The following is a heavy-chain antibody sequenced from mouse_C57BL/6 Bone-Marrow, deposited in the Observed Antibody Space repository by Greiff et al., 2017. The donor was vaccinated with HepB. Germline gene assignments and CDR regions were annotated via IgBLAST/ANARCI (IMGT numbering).Heavy chain of an antibody. D-gene: IGHD3-2*02. Sequence: EVQRVESGGDLVKPGGSLKLSCAASGFTFSSYGMSWVRQTPDKRLEWVATISSGGSYTYYPDSVKGRFTISRDNAKTTLYLQMSRLKSEDTAMYYCARPCLDGSGGFAYWGQGTLVTVSA. CDR1: GFTFSSYG. CDR3: ARPCLDGSGGFAY. CDR2: ISSGGSYT. J-gene: IGHJ3*01. V-gene: IGHV5-6*01.